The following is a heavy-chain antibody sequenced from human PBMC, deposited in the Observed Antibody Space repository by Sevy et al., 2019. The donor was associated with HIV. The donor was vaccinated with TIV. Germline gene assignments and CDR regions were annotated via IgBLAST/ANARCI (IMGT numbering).Heavy chain of an antibody. V-gene: IGHV3-7*01. J-gene: IGHJ3*02. Sequence: GGCLRLSCAASPFSFGTYWMSWFRQAPGKGLEWVGNINQAGSEMLYVGSVKGRFTISRDNVKDLLYLQMNSLRADDTAVYYCARTHCCGGNCWAFDMWGQGTEVTVSS. CDR2: INQAGSEM. CDR1: PFSFGTYW. CDR3: ARTHCCGGNCWAFDM. D-gene: IGHD2-15*01.